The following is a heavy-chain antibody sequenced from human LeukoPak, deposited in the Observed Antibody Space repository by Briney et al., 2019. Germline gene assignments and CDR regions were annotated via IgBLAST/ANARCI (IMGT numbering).Heavy chain of an antibody. CDR2: MYYSGGT. Sequence: PSETLSLTCTVSGGSVSSNRYYWGWIRQPPGKGLEWIGSMYYSGGTYYNPSLKSRVTISADTYKNQFSLKLSSVTAADTALYYCARDPDYYDDSGYTWGQGTQVTVSS. J-gene: IGHJ5*02. V-gene: IGHV4-39*07. CDR1: GGSVSSNRYY. CDR3: ARDPDYYDDSGYT. D-gene: IGHD3-22*01.